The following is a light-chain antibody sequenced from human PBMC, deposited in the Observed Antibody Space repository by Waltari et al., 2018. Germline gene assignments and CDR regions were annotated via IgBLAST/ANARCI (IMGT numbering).Light chain of an antibody. CDR1: QSVTRY. CDR3: QKYGSLPAT. Sequence: EIVLTQSATLSLSPGERATLSCRASQSVTRYLAWYQQKPGQAPRLLIYDASSRATGIPDRFSGSGSGTDFSLTISRLEPEDFAVYYCQKYGSLPATFGQGTKVEIK. J-gene: IGKJ1*01. V-gene: IGKV3-20*01. CDR2: DAS.